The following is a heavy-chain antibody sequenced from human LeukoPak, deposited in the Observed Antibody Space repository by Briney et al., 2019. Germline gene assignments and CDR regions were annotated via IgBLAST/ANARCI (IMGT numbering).Heavy chain of an antibody. J-gene: IGHJ3*02. CDR1: GGSISSYY. CDR2: IYYSGST. V-gene: IGHV4-59*01. CDR3: ARDLGSSPGAFDI. Sequence: SETLSLTCTVSGGSISSYYWSWIRQSPGKGLEWIGYIYYSGSTDYNPSLKSRVTISVDTSKNQFSLKLSSVTAADTAAYYYARDLGSSPGAFDIWGQGTMVTVSS. D-gene: IGHD6-13*01.